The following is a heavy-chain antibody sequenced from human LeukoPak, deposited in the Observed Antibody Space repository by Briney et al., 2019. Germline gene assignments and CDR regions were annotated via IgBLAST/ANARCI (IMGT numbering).Heavy chain of an antibody. J-gene: IGHJ3*02. CDR3: TTERWGGLVGPNPDAFDI. CDR2: IKSKTDGGTT. Sequence: GGSLRLSCAASGFTFSNAWMSWVRQAPGKGLEWVGRIKSKTDGGTTDYAAPVKGRFTISRDDSKNTLYLQMNSLKTEDTAVYYCTTERWGGLVGPNPDAFDIWGQGTMVTVSS. D-gene: IGHD1-26*01. V-gene: IGHV3-15*01. CDR1: GFTFSNAW.